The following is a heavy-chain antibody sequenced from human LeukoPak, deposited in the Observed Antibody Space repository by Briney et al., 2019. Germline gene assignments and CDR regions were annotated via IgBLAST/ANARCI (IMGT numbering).Heavy chain of an antibody. CDR1: GGSISSYY. Sequence: SETLSLTCTVSGGSISSYYWSWIRQPPGKGLEWIGYIYYSGSTNYNPSLKSRVTISVDTSKNQFSLKLSSVTAADTAVYYCARRFTGYSSGWYHDYFDYWGQGTLVTVSS. D-gene: IGHD6-19*01. J-gene: IGHJ4*02. V-gene: IGHV4-59*08. CDR3: ARRFTGYSSGWYHDYFDY. CDR2: IYYSGST.